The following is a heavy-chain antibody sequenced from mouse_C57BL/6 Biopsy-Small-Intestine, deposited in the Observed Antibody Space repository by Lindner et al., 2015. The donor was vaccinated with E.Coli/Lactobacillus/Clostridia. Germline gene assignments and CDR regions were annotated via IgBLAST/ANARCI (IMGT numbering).Heavy chain of an antibody. D-gene: IGHD2-12*01. Sequence: VQLQESGGGLVKPGGSLKLSCVASGFTFSSYAMSWVRQTPEKRLEWVAAINYNAGSTYLTDTVKDRFTISRDNAKNTLYLQMSSLRSEDTALYYCASHNYYNYENYAIDYWGQGTSVTVSS. V-gene: IGHV5-6-2*01. CDR2: INYNAGST. CDR3: ASHNYYNYENYAIDY. J-gene: IGHJ4*01. CDR1: GFTFSSYA.